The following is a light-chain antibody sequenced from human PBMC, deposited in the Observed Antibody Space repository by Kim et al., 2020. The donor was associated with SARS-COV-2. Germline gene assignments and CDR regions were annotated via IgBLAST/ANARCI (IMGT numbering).Light chain of an antibody. CDR2: GKN. J-gene: IGLJ1*01. V-gene: IGLV3-19*01. CDR3: NSRDSSGNHLV. Sequence: AWGQTVSITGQGDSLRSYYASWYQQKPGQAPVLVIYGKNNRPSGIPDRFSGSSSGNTASLTITGAQAEDEADYYCNSRDSSGNHLVFGTGTKVTVL. CDR1: SLRSYY.